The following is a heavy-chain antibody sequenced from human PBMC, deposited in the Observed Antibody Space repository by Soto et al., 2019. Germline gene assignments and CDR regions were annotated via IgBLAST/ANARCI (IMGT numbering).Heavy chain of an antibody. V-gene: IGHV4-59*08. CDR3: ARQVVVAATRWFDP. Sequence: PSETLSLTCTVSGGSISSYYWRWIRQPPGKGLEWIGYIYYSGSTNYNPSLKSRVTISVDTSKNQFSLKLSSVTAADTAVYYCARQVVVAATRWFDPWGQGTLVTVS. D-gene: IGHD2-15*01. J-gene: IGHJ5*02. CDR2: IYYSGST. CDR1: GGSISSYY.